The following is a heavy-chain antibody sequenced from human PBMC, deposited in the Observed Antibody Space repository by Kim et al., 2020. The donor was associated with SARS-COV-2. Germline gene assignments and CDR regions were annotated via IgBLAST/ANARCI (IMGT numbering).Heavy chain of an antibody. Sequence: GGSLRLSCAASGFTFSDYYMSWIRQAPGKGLEWVSYISSSSSYTNYADSVKGRFTISRDNAKNSLYLQMNSLRAEDTAVYYCARDLKDYGSGRRPFDYWGQGTLVTVSS. CDR2: ISSSSSYT. V-gene: IGHV3-11*05. CDR3: ARDLKDYGSGRRPFDY. CDR1: GFTFSDYY. D-gene: IGHD3-10*01. J-gene: IGHJ4*02.